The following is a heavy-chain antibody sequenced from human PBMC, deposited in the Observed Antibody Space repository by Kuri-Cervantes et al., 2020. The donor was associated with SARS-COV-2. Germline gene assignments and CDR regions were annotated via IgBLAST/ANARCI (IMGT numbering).Heavy chain of an antibody. CDR3: TTSITMIVVVTSTDAFDI. J-gene: IGHJ3*02. V-gene: IGHV3-73*01. CDR2: VRGKANNYAA. Sequence: GGSLRLSCEVSGFLFSASAIHWVRQGSGKGLEWVGRVRGKANNYAAAYAASVKGRFTISRDDSKNTLYLQMNSLKTEDTAVYYCTTSITMIVVVTSTDAFDIWGQGIMVTVSS. D-gene: IGHD3-22*01. CDR1: GFLFSASA.